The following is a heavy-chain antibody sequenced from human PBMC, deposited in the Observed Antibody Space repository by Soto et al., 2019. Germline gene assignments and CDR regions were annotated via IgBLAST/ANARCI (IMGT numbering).Heavy chain of an antibody. CDR1: GFTLSSYA. CDR2: ISGGGDNT. Sequence: GSLRLSCAASGFTLSSYAMSWVRQGPGKGLEWVSVISGGGDNTYYADSVKGRFTISRDNSENTLYLQMNSLRAEDTAVYYCAKGPDSGSYLWDYWGQGTLVTVSS. V-gene: IGHV3-23*01. CDR3: AKGPDSGSYLWDY. J-gene: IGHJ4*02. D-gene: IGHD1-26*01.